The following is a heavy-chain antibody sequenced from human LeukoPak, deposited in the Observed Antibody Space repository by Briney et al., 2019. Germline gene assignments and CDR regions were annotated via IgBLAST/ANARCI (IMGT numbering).Heavy chain of an antibody. J-gene: IGHJ4*02. D-gene: IGHD3-3*01. Sequence: SETLSLTCTVSGGSISSYYWSWIREPPGKGLEWIGYIYYSGSTNYNPSLKSRVTISVDTSKNQFSLKLSSVTTADTAVYYCARAPMRSGYFYWGQGTLVTVSS. CDR2: IYYSGST. V-gene: IGHV4-59*12. CDR1: GGSISSYY. CDR3: ARAPMRSGYFY.